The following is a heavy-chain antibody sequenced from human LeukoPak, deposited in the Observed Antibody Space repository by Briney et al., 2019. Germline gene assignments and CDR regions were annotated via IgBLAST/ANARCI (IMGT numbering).Heavy chain of an antibody. CDR1: GFTFSGYT. CDR3: ARDEEIAVPGTLDY. CDR2: ISGNSNYI. V-gene: IGHV3-21*01. Sequence: GGSLRLSCAASGFTFSGYTMNWVRQAPGKGLQWVSSISGNSNYIYYEDSVKGRFTISRDNAKNSLFLQMNSLGAEDTAVYYCARDEEIAVPGTLDYWGQGILATVSS. D-gene: IGHD6-19*01. J-gene: IGHJ4*02.